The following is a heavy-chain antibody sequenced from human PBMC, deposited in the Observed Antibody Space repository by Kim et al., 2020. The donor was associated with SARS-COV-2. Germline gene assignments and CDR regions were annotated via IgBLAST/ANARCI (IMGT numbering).Heavy chain of an antibody. V-gene: IGHV4-39*01. Sequence: SETLSLTCTVSGGSISSSSYYWGWIRQPPGKGLEWIGSIYYSGSTYYNPSLKSRVTISVDTSKNQFSLKLSSVTAADTAVYYCARGKTVRDYDILTGYYKETDAFDIWGQGTMVTVSS. CDR1: GGSISSSSYY. CDR3: ARGKTVRDYDILTGYYKETDAFDI. D-gene: IGHD3-9*01. J-gene: IGHJ3*02. CDR2: IYYSGST.